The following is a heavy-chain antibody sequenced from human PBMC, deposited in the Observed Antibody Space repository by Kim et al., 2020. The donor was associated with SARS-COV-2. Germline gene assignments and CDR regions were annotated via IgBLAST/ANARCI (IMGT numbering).Heavy chain of an antibody. Sequence: DSVKGRFTISRDNSKNTLYLQMNSLRAEDTAVYYCARDLYYYDSSGPPGNWGQGTLVTVSS. CDR3: ARDLYYYDSSGPPGN. V-gene: IGHV3-30*07. J-gene: IGHJ4*02. D-gene: IGHD3-22*01.